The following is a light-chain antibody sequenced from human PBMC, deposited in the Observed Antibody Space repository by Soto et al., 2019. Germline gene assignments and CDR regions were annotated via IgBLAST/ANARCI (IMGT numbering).Light chain of an antibody. CDR3: QQYDNLPLT. Sequence: IQMTPSPSSVSASVGDRVTITCQASQDISNYLNWYQQKPGKAPKLLIYDASNLETGVPSRFSGSGSGTDFTFTISSLQPEDIATYYCQQYDNLPLTFGGGTKVDIK. V-gene: IGKV1-33*01. CDR2: DAS. J-gene: IGKJ4*01. CDR1: QDISNY.